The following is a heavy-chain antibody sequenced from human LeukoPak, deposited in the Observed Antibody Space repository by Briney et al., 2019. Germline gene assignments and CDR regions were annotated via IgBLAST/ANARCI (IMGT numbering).Heavy chain of an antibody. CDR3: ARYFCTGNSCYSTNWFDR. J-gene: IGHJ5*02. CDR2: FSHSGRT. Sequence: SETLSLTCTVCGDSISSYYWSWIRQPPGKGLEWIGYFSHSGRTNSNPSLKSRVTMSIDTSKNQFSLKLSSVTAADTAMYYCARYFCTGNSCYSTNWFDRWGQGTLVTVSS. V-gene: IGHV4-59*08. CDR1: GDSISSYY. D-gene: IGHD2-21*01.